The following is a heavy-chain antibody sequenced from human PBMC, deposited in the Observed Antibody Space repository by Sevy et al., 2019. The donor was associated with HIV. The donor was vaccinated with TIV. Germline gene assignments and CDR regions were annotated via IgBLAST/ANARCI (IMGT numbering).Heavy chain of an antibody. V-gene: IGHV3-23*01. CDR3: AKAHPRRDGYNKVFDY. CDR1: GFTFSSYA. Sequence: GGSLRRSCAASGFTFSSYAMSWVRQAPGKGLEWVSAISGSGGSTYYADSVKGRFTISRDNSKNTLYLQMNSLRAEDTAVYYCAKAHPRRDGYNKVFDYWGQGTLVTVSS. D-gene: IGHD5-12*01. CDR2: ISGSGGST. J-gene: IGHJ4*02.